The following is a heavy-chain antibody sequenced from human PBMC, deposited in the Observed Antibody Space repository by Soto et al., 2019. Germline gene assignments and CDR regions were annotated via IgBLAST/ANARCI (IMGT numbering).Heavy chain of an antibody. J-gene: IGHJ4*02. V-gene: IGHV1-18*01. CDR1: GYTFTSSA. CDR3: ARGVGWEPLDY. D-gene: IGHD1-26*01. Sequence: QVQLVQSGAEVKKPGASVKVSCKASGYTFTSSAISWVRQAPGQGLEWMGWISAYNANTNYAQKLQGRVTMTTDTCTSTVDLARRSLRSDDTAVYSCARGVGWEPLDYWGEGTLVTVSS. CDR2: ISAYNANT.